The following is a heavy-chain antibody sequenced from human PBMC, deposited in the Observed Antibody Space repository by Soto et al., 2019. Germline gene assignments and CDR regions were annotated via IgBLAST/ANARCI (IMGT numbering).Heavy chain of an antibody. CDR3: TRGDCRGGSCYCGFD. CDR1: GFTFSDHY. CDR2: SRDKGRGDST. Sequence: EVQVVESGGGLVQPGGSLRLSCAAFGFTFSDHYMDWVRQAPGKGLGWVGRSRDKGRGDSTEYAECVEGRFTISRDESQSSVYLQMNSVRAEDTAIYCCTRGDCRGGSCYCGFDCGQGTLVTVAS. D-gene: IGHD2-15*01. J-gene: IGHJ1*01. V-gene: IGHV3-72*01.